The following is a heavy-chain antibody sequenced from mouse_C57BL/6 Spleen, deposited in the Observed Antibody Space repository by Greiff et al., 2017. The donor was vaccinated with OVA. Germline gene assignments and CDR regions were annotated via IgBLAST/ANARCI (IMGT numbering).Heavy chain of an antibody. CDR3: ASSNFYYYGMDY. J-gene: IGHJ4*01. V-gene: IGHV1-26*01. D-gene: IGHD2-5*01. Sequence: VQLQQSGPELVKPGASVKISCKASGYTFTDYYMNWVKQSHGKSLEWIGDINPNNGGTSYNQKFKGKATLTVDKSSSTAYMELRSLTSEDSAVYDCASSNFYYYGMDYWGQGTSVTVSS. CDR1: GYTFTDYY. CDR2: INPNNGGT.